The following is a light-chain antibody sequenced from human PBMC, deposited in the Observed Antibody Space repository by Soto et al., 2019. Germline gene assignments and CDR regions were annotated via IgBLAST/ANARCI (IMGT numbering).Light chain of an antibody. CDR2: DAS. Sequence: EVGMTQAPASLSASPGERVALSCRASQNIRSSLAWYQQRPGQAPRLLIYDASTRATGIPPRFSGGGSGTEFTVTISSLQSEDFAIYYCQQYGSSPPITFGQGTRLEIK. V-gene: IGKV3-15*01. CDR3: QQYGSSPPIT. CDR1: QNIRSS. J-gene: IGKJ5*01.